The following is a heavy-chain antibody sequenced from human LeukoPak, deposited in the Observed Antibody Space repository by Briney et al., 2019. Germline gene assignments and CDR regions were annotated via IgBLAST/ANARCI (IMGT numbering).Heavy chain of an antibody. CDR2: IYYSGST. Sequence: SETLSLTCTVSGGSISSSSYFWGWIRQPPGKGLEWIGSIYYSGSTYYNPSLKSRVTISVDTSKNQFSLKLSSVTAADTAVYYCAREVVGATRTWYFDLWGRGTLVTVSS. CDR1: GGSISSSSYF. D-gene: IGHD1-26*01. V-gene: IGHV4-39*07. J-gene: IGHJ2*01. CDR3: AREVVGATRTWYFDL.